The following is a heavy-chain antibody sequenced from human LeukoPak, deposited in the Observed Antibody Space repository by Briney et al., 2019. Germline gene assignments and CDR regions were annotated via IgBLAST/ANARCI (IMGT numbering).Heavy chain of an antibody. CDR2: IRFDGSNK. V-gene: IGHV3-30*02. CDR3: ARALRIYYYFDY. Sequence: GGSLGLSCAASGFTFSNYGMHWVRQAPGKGLEWVAFIRFDGSNKYYADSVKGRFTISRDNSKNTLYLQMNSLRAEDTAVYYCARALRIYYYFDYWGQGTLVTVSS. CDR1: GFTFSNYG. D-gene: IGHD1-26*01. J-gene: IGHJ4*02.